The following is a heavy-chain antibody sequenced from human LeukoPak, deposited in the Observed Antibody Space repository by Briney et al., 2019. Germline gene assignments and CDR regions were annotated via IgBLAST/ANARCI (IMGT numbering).Heavy chain of an antibody. CDR1: GFTFSSYA. V-gene: IGHV3-23*01. CDR2: ISGSGGST. CDR3: AKPWSGGDNFDY. Sequence: PGGSLRLSCAATGFTFSSYAMSWVRQAPGKGLEWVSAISGSGGSTYYADSVKGRFTISRDNSKNTLYLQMNSLRAEDTAVYYCAKPWSGGDNFDYWGQGTLVTVSS. D-gene: IGHD2-21*01. J-gene: IGHJ4*02.